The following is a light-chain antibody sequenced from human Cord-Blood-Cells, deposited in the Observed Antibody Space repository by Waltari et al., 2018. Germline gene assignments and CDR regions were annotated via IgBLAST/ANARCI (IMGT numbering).Light chain of an antibody. Sequence: QSALTQPRSVSGSPGQSVTIPCTGTSSYVGGYNYVSWYQQHPGNAPKLRIYDVSKRPSGVPDRFSGSKSGNTASLTISGLQAEDEADYYCCSYAGSYTLVFGGGTKLTVL. J-gene: IGLJ2*01. V-gene: IGLV2-11*01. CDR2: DVS. CDR3: CSYAGSYTLV. CDR1: SSYVGGYNY.